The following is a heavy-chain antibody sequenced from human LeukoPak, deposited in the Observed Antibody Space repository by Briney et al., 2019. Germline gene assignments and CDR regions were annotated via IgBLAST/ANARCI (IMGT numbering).Heavy chain of an antibody. V-gene: IGHV3-48*03. CDR2: ISSSGSTI. CDR3: APDYGDYAPVD. J-gene: IGHJ4*02. Sequence: GGSLRLSCAASGFTFSSYEMNWVRQAPGRGLEWVSYISSSGSTIYYADSVKGRFTISRDNAKNSLYLQMNSLRAEDTAVYYCAPDYGDYAPVDWGQGTLVSVSS. D-gene: IGHD4-17*01. CDR1: GFTFSSYE.